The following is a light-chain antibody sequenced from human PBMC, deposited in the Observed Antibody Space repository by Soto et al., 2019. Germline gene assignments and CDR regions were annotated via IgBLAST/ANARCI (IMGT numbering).Light chain of an antibody. CDR2: EGS. J-gene: IGLJ2*01. CDR3: CSYAGSGTLV. CDR1: SSDVGSYNL. V-gene: IGLV2-23*01. Sequence: QSALTQPASVSGSPGQSITISCSGTSSDVGSYNLVSWYQQHPGKAPKVMIYEGSKRPSGVSNRFSGSKSGNTASLTISGLQADDEADYYCCSYAGSGTLVFGGGTQLTVL.